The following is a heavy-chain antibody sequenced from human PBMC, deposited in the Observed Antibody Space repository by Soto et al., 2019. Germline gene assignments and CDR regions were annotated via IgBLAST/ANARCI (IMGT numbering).Heavy chain of an antibody. D-gene: IGHD3-22*01. J-gene: IGHJ4*02. V-gene: IGHV3-15*01. Sequence: EVQLVESGGGLVKPGGSVRLSCAASGFTFSNAWMSWVRQAPGKGLEWVGRIKSKSAGGTTEYDAPVKDRFTISRDDAKITLYLQRNSLKIEDTAVYYCARGHRSSGKIFDSWGQGTLVTVSS. CDR3: ARGHRSSGKIFDS. CDR1: GFTFSNAW. CDR2: IKSKSAGGTT.